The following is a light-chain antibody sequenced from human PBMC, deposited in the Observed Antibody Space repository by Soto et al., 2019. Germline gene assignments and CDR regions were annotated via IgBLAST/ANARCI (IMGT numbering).Light chain of an antibody. CDR2: GAS. V-gene: IGKV3-15*01. CDR1: QSVTTN. Sequence: ETVVTQSPATLSVSPGERATLSCRASQSVTTNLAWYHQKPGQAPRLLIYGASTRATGVPARFSGSGSGTEFTLTISSLQSEDFAVYYCQQYNDWPPYTFGQGTKLEIK. CDR3: QQYNDWPPYT. J-gene: IGKJ2*01.